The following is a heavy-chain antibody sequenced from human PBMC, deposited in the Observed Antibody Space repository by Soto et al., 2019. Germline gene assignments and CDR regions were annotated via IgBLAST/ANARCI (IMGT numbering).Heavy chain of an antibody. CDR2: IIPIFGTA. Sequence: GASVKVSCKASGGTFSSYAISWVRQAPGQGLEWMGGIIPIFGTANYAQSVQGRVTITTDTSTSTAYMEIRSLRFDDTAVYYCARDQSSGVFDYWGQGTLVTVSS. D-gene: IGHD3-22*01. V-gene: IGHV1-69*05. CDR3: ARDQSSGVFDY. CDR1: GGTFSSYA. J-gene: IGHJ4*02.